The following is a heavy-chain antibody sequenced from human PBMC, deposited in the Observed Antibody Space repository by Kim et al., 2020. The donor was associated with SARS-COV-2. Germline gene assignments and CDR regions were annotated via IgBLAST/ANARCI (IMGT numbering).Heavy chain of an antibody. CDR1: GGSFSGYY. CDR3: ARGRVVTRYYYYGMDV. J-gene: IGHJ6*02. V-gene: IGHV4-34*01. D-gene: IGHD3-3*01. Sequence: SETLSLTCAVYGGSFSGYYWSWIRQPPGKGLEWIGEINHSGSTNYNPSLKSRVTISVDTSKNQFSLKLSSVTAADTAVYYCARGRVVTRYYYYGMDVWGQGTTVTVSS. CDR2: INHSGST.